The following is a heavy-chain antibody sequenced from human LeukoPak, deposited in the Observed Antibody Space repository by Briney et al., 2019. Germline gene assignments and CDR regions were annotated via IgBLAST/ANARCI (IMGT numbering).Heavy chain of an antibody. CDR3: ARAPGEGWFDP. V-gene: IGHV3-7*01. CDR2: IKQDGSEK. J-gene: IGHJ5*02. CDR1: EFTFSGYW. D-gene: IGHD4-17*01. Sequence: GGSLRLSCAASEFTFSGYWMSWVRQAPGKGLEWVASIKQDGSEKYYVDSVKGRFTISRDNAKNSLYLQMNSLRAEDTALYYCARAPGEGWFDPWGQGTLVTVSS.